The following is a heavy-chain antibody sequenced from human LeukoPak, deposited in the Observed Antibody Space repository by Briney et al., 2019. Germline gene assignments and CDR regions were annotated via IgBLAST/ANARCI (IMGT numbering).Heavy chain of an antibody. Sequence: ASVKVSCKASGYTFTGYYMHWVRQAPGQGLEWMGWINPNSGGTNYAQKFQGRVTMTRDTSISTAYMELSRLRSDDTAVYYCARVPAYDKIYYYYYMDVWGKGTTVTISS. D-gene: IGHD3-22*01. CDR1: GYTFTGYY. J-gene: IGHJ6*03. V-gene: IGHV1-2*02. CDR3: ARVPAYDKIYYYYYMDV. CDR2: INPNSGGT.